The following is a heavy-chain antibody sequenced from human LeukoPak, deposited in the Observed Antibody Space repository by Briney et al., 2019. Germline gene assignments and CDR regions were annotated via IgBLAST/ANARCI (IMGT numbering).Heavy chain of an antibody. J-gene: IGHJ4*02. Sequence: GGSLRLSCAASGFTVITNDLTWVRQAPGKGFEWVSVLYSDGNTKYADSVQGRFTISRDNSKNTLYLEMNSLSPDDTAVYYCARGVEPLAANTLAYWGQGTLVTVSS. CDR3: ARGVEPLAANTLAY. CDR2: LYSDGNT. D-gene: IGHD1-14*01. CDR1: GFTVITND. V-gene: IGHV3-53*01.